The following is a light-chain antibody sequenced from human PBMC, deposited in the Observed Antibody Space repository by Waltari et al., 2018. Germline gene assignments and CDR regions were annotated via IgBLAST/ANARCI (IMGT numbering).Light chain of an antibody. V-gene: IGKV3-15*01. Sequence: EIVMTQSPATLSVSPGERATLSCRASQSVSSNLAWYQQKPGQAPRLLIYGASTRATGIPARFSGSGSGTEFTLTISSMQSEDFAVYYSQQYNNWPLALTFGGGTKVEIK. CDR1: QSVSSN. CDR3: QQYNNWPLALT. CDR2: GAS. J-gene: IGKJ4*01.